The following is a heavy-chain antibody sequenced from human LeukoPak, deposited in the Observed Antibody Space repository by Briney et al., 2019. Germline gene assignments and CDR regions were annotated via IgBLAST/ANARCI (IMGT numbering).Heavy chain of an antibody. Sequence: PGGSLRLSCAASGFTFSNYWMNWVRQAPGKGLEWVANIKQDGSEKYYVDSVKGRFTVSRDNAKNSLYLQMNSLRAEDTAVYYCAKEEQRITMVRGVINAFDIWGQGTMVTVSS. CDR1: GFTFSNYW. J-gene: IGHJ3*02. CDR2: IKQDGSEK. CDR3: AKEEQRITMVRGVINAFDI. D-gene: IGHD3-10*01. V-gene: IGHV3-7*03.